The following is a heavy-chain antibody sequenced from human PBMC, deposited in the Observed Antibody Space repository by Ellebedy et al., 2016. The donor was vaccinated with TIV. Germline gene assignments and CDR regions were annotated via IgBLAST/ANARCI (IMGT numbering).Heavy chain of an antibody. D-gene: IGHD6-13*01. CDR2: ISYDGSDK. CDR1: GFTFSQYG. CDR3: AKDGRIAATGHFDY. V-gene: IGHV3-30*18. J-gene: IGHJ4*02. Sequence: GGSLRLXCAAAGFTFSQYGMHWVRQAPGKGLEWVALISYDGSDKYYADSVKGRITISRDNSKNTLYLQMNRLRTEDTAMYYCAKDGRIAATGHFDYWGQGTLVTVSS.